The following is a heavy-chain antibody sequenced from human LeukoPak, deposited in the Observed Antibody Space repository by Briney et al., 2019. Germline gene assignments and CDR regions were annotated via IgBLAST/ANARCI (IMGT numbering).Heavy chain of an antibody. CDR2: INHSGTT. D-gene: IGHD1-1*01. Sequence: SETLSLTCAVYGGSISGHYWSWIRQPPGKGLGWIGEINHSGTTTYNSSLMGRITISLDMSENQFSLKLSSVTAADTAFYYCARDPYNGAYSEGYYYYYMDVWGKGTTVTVSS. V-gene: IGHV4-34*01. J-gene: IGHJ6*03. CDR1: GGSISGHY. CDR3: ARDPYNGAYSEGYYYYYMDV.